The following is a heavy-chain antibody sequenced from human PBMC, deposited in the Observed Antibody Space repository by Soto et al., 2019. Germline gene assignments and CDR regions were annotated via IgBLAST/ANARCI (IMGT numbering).Heavy chain of an antibody. D-gene: IGHD6-19*01. V-gene: IGHV4-61*01. CDR1: GGSVSSGSYY. Sequence: LSLTCTVSGGSVSSGSYYWSWIRQPPGKGLEWIGYMYNSGSTNYNPSLKSRVIISVDTSKNQFSLKLSSVTAADTAVYYCARVSSGWYYFDYWGQGTLVTVSS. CDR3: ARVSSGWYYFDY. J-gene: IGHJ4*02. CDR2: MYNSGST.